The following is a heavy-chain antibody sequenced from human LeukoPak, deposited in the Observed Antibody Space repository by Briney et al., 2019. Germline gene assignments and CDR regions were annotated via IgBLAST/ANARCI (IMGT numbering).Heavy chain of an antibody. D-gene: IGHD3-16*01. CDR1: GYTFTSYG. Sequence: GASVKVSCKASGYTFTSYGISLVRQAPGQGLEWMGCISAYNGNTNYAQKLQGRVTMTTDTSTGTAYMELRSLRSDDTAVYYCARERIMITFGGAYYSDYWGQGTLVTVSS. CDR2: ISAYNGNT. J-gene: IGHJ4*02. CDR3: ARERIMITFGGAYYSDY. V-gene: IGHV1-18*01.